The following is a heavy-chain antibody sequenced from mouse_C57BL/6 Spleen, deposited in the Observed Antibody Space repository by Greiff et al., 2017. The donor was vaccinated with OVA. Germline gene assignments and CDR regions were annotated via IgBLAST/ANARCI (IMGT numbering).Heavy chain of an antibody. CDR2: INPYNGGT. CDR3: ARGDGSRYFDY. CDR1: GYTFTDYY. Sequence: VQLKQSGPVLVKPGASVKMSCKASGYTFTDYYMNWVKQSHGKSLEWIGVINPYNGGTSYNQKFKGKATLTVDKSSSTAYMELNSLTSEDSAVYYCARGDGSRYFDYWGQGTTLTVSS. J-gene: IGHJ2*01. V-gene: IGHV1-19*01. D-gene: IGHD1-1*01.